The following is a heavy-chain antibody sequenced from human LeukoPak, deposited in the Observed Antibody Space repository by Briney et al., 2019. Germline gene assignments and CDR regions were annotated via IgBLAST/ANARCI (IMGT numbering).Heavy chain of an antibody. J-gene: IGHJ3*02. CDR2: ISAYNGNT. Sequence: ASVKVSCKASGYTFTSYGISWVRQAPGQGLEWMGWISAYNGNTNYAQKLQGRVTMTTDTSTSTAYMELRSLRSDDTAVYYCARDRDYVWGSYRPSGAFDIWGQGTMVTVSS. CDR1: GYTFTSYG. D-gene: IGHD3-16*02. CDR3: ARDRDYVWGSYRPSGAFDI. V-gene: IGHV1-18*01.